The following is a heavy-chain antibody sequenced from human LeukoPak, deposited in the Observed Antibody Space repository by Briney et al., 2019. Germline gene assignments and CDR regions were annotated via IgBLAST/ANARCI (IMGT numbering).Heavy chain of an antibody. J-gene: IGHJ4*02. V-gene: IGHV3-23*01. CDR2: ITSRGEST. Sequence: QSGGSLRLSCAASGFTFSIYAMSWVRQAPGKGLQWVSSITSRGESTWYVDSVKGRFTITRDNSENTLYLQMHSLRAEDTAVYYCARDRPNYYGSDGHYYRRDGDYWGPGTLVSVSS. D-gene: IGHD3-22*01. CDR1: GFTFSIYA. CDR3: ARDRPNYYGSDGHYYRRDGDY.